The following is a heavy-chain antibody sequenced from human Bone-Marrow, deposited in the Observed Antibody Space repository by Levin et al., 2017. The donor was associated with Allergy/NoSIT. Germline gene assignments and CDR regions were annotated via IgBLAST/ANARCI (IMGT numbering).Heavy chain of an antibody. CDR1: GFTISNYD. D-gene: IGHD6-19*01. CDR3: ARAVAGTYFDY. Sequence: GESLKISCVGSGFTISNYDMHWVRQGIGKGLEWVSVIGIADDTYYEGSVKGRFTISRDDGKNSLYLRLNSLRAGDTAVYFCARAVAGTYFDYWGQGTLVTVSS. CDR2: IGIADDT. J-gene: IGHJ4*02. V-gene: IGHV3-13*01.